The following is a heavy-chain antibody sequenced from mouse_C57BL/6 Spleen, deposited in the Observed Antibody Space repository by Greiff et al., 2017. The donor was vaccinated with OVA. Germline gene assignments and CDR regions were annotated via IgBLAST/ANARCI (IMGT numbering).Heavy chain of an antibody. D-gene: IGHD3-2*02. Sequence: VQLQQPGAELVMPGASVKLSCKASGYTFTSYWMHWVKQRPGQGLEWIGEIDPSDSYTNYNQKFKGKSTLTVDKSSSTAYMQLSRLTSEDSAVYYCARTAQATWFAYWGQGTLVTVSA. V-gene: IGHV1-69*01. J-gene: IGHJ3*01. CDR3: ARTAQATWFAY. CDR1: GYTFTSYW. CDR2: IDPSDSYT.